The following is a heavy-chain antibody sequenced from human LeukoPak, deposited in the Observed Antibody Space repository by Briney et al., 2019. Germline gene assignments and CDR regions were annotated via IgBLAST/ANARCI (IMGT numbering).Heavy chain of an antibody. Sequence: ASVKVSCKASGYTLTGYYMLWVRQAPGQGLEWMGWINPSSGGTNYAQKFQGRVTMTRDTSITTAYMELSRLRSDDTAVYYCARDPITFGGVIVIPEILGMDVWGQGTTVTVSS. CDR1: GYTLTGYY. D-gene: IGHD3-16*02. CDR2: INPSSGGT. CDR3: ARDPITFGGVIVIPEILGMDV. V-gene: IGHV1-2*02. J-gene: IGHJ6*02.